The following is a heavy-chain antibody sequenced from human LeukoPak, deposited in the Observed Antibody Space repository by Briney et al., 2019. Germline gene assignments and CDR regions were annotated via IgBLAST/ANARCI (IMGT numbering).Heavy chain of an antibody. CDR3: ARRWFGECYDAFDI. Sequence: GASVKVSCKASGYTFTSYGISWVRQAPGQGLEWMGWISAYNGNTNYAQKLQGRVTMTTDTSTSTAYMELRSLRSDDTAVYYCARRWFGECYDAFDIWGQGTMVTVSS. V-gene: IGHV1-18*01. CDR2: ISAYNGNT. J-gene: IGHJ3*02. CDR1: GYTFTSYG. D-gene: IGHD3-10*01.